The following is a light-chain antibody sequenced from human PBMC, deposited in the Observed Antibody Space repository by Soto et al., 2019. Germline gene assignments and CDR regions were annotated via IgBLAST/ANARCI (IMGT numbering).Light chain of an antibody. Sequence: QSALTQPASVSGSPEQSITISCTGTSSDVGAYNLVSWYQQHPGKAPRLIIYEDSKRPSGISPRFSGSKSGNTASLTISGLQAEDEADYYCCSYAGSSTDVVLGGGTKLTVL. CDR2: EDS. V-gene: IGLV2-23*01. CDR1: SSDVGAYNL. CDR3: CSYAGSSTDVV. J-gene: IGLJ2*01.